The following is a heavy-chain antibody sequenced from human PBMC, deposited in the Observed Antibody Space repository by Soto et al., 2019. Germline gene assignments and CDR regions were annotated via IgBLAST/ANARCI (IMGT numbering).Heavy chain of an antibody. V-gene: IGHV4-39*01. CDR2: IYYSGST. D-gene: IGHD2-15*01. CDR1: GGFTSSSTFY. CDR3: ARGRGVVVVAAPPRGWFDP. Sequence: PSETLSLTCTVSGGFTSSSTFYWGWIRQPPWKGLEWIASIYYSGSTYYNPSLRGRVTMSVDTSKNQFSLMLTSVTAADTAVYYCARGRGVVVVAAPPRGWFDPWGQGTLVTVS. J-gene: IGHJ5*02.